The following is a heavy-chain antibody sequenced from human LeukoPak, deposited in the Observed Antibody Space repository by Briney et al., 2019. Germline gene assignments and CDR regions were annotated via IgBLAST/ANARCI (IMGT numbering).Heavy chain of an antibody. V-gene: IGHV3-7*01. D-gene: IGHD2-15*01. Sequence: GGSLRLSCAVSGFTFSSHWMGWVRQAPGKGLEWVANIKQGGSDRYYVDSLKGRFTISRDNAKNSLYLQMNSLRVEDTAVYYCARLDCTGGSCFSGFDSWGQGTLVTVSS. CDR1: GFTFSSHW. CDR3: ARLDCTGGSCFSGFDS. J-gene: IGHJ4*02. CDR2: IKQGGSDR.